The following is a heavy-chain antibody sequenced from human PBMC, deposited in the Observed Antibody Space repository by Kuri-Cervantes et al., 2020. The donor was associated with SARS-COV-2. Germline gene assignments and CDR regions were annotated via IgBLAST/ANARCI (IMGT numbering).Heavy chain of an antibody. J-gene: IGHJ3*02. Sequence: GGSLRLSCAASGFTVSSNYMSWVRQAPGKGLEWVSVIYSDGDTYYADSVKGRFTTSRDNSRNTLYLQMNGLRADDTAVYYCTRDALATTLASDVFDIWGQGTMVTVSS. V-gene: IGHV3-66*02. CDR2: IYSDGDT. D-gene: IGHD1-1*01. CDR1: GFTVSSNY. CDR3: TRDALATTLASDVFDI.